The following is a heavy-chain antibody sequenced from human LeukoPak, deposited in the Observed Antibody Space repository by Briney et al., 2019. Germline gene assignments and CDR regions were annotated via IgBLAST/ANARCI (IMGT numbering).Heavy chain of an antibody. Sequence: GGSLRLSCAASGFTVSSNYMSWVRQAPGKGLEWVANIKQDGSEKYYVDSVKGRFTISRDNAKNSLYLQMNSLRAEDTAVYYCARDSVGYYHFDYWGQGTLVTVSS. CDR3: ARDSVGYYHFDY. J-gene: IGHJ4*02. CDR2: IKQDGSEK. D-gene: IGHD3-22*01. CDR1: GFTVSSNY. V-gene: IGHV3-7*01.